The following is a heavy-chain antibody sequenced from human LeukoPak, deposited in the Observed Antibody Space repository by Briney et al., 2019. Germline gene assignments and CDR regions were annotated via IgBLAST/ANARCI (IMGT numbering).Heavy chain of an antibody. Sequence: PSETLSLTCTVSGGSISSYYWSWIRQPPGKGLEWIGYIYYSGGTNYNPSLKSRVTISVDTSKNQFSLKLSSVTAADTAVCYCARDLLGSRSDYWGQGTLVTVSS. CDR3: ARDLLGSRSDY. V-gene: IGHV4-59*01. CDR1: GGSISSYY. D-gene: IGHD1-26*01. CDR2: IYYSGGT. J-gene: IGHJ4*02.